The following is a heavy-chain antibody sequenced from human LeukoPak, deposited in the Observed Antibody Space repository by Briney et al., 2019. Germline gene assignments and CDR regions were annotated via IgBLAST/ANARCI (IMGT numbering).Heavy chain of an antibody. CDR2: IYNGVNT. Sequence: SETLSLTCTVSGASVSSASYWTWIRQPPGKGVEWIAHIYNGVNTNYNPSLKSRVTISVDTSKNQFSLKLNSVTAADTAVFYCARLWRSRNTFDIWGQGTMVTVPS. CDR1: GASVSSASY. J-gene: IGHJ3*02. D-gene: IGHD2/OR15-2a*01. V-gene: IGHV4-61*01. CDR3: ARLWRSRNTFDI.